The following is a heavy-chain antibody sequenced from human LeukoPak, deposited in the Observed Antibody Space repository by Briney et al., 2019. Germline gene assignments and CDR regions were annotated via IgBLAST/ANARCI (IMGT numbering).Heavy chain of an antibody. J-gene: IGHJ4*02. V-gene: IGHV3-30-3*01. CDR2: ISYDGSNK. CDR1: GFTFSSYA. CDR3: ARAPPSAKGLYDY. Sequence: GRSLRLSCADSGFTFSSYAMHLVRQAPGKGLEWVAVISYDGSNKYYADSVKGRFTISRDNSKNTLYLQMNSLRAEDTAVYYCARAPPSAKGLYDYWGQGTLVTVSS. D-gene: IGHD2-15*01.